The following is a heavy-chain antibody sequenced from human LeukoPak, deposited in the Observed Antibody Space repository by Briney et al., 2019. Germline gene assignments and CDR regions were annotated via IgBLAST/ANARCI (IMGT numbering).Heavy chain of an antibody. Sequence: ASVKVSCKASGYTFTGYYMHWVRQAPGQGLEWMGWINPNSGGTNYAQKFQGRVTMTRDTSISTAYMELSRLRSDDTAVYYCARDKAAAYCGGDCSLDYWGQGTLVTVSS. CDR1: GYTFTGYY. CDR2: INPNSGGT. CDR3: ARDKAAAYCGGDCSLDY. J-gene: IGHJ4*02. D-gene: IGHD2-21*02. V-gene: IGHV1-2*02.